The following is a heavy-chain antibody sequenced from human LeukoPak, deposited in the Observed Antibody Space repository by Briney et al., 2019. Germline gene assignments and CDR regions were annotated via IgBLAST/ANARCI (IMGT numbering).Heavy chain of an antibody. CDR3: ARYVDQTYYYYYMDV. CDR1: GFTFSRYW. J-gene: IGHJ6*03. Sequence: PGGSLRLSCAASGFTFSRYWMSWVRQAPGKGLEWVANIKQDGSEKYYVDSVKGRFTISRDNAKNSLSLQMNGLRAEDTAVYYCARYVDQTYYYYYMDVWGKGTTVTVSS. D-gene: IGHD2-2*01. CDR2: IKQDGSEK. V-gene: IGHV3-7*01.